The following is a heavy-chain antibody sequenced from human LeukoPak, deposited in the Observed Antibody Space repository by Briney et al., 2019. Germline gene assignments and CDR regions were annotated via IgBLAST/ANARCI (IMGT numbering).Heavy chain of an antibody. J-gene: IGHJ4*02. Sequence: ASVKVSCKASGYTFTGYYMHRVRQAPGQGLEWMGWINPNSGGTNYAQKFQGRVTMTRDTSISTAYMELRRLRSDDTAVYYCARDPVSSWYSPYIKYYFDYWGQGTLVTVSS. CDR1: GYTFTGYY. D-gene: IGHD6-13*01. CDR3: ARDPVSSWYSPYIKYYFDY. CDR2: INPNSGGT. V-gene: IGHV1-2*02.